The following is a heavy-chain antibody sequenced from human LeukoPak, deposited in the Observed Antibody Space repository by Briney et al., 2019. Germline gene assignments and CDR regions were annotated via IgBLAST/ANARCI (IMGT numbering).Heavy chain of an antibody. Sequence: PSETLSLTCTVSGGSISSYYWSWIRQPAGKGLEWIGRIYTSGSTNYNPSLKSRVTMSVDTSKNQFSLKLSSVTAADTAVYYCARGEPQSENYYYYYMDVWGKGTTVTVSS. J-gene: IGHJ6*03. CDR3: ARGEPQSENYYYYYMDV. CDR2: IYTSGST. CDR1: GGSISSYY. V-gene: IGHV4-4*07.